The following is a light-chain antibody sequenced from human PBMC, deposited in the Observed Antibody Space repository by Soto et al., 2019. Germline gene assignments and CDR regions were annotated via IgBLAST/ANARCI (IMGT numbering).Light chain of an antibody. Sequence: DIHMTQSPSTLSASVGDRVTITCRASQSISPWLPWYQQKPGRAPKVLIYKASILQTGAPSRFSGSGSGTEFTLTISSLQPDDFATYYGQLYSSYSRTFGQGTKIEIK. V-gene: IGKV1-5*03. J-gene: IGKJ1*01. CDR1: QSISPW. CDR3: QLYSSYSRT. CDR2: KAS.